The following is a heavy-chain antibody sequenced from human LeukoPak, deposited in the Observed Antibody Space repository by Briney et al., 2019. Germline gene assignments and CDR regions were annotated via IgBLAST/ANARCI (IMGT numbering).Heavy chain of an antibody. CDR3: ARPRVAGSFDY. V-gene: IGHV1-18*01. Sequence: ASVKVSXKTSGYTFTSYGISWVRQAPGQGLEWMGWISGYNVNTNYAQKLQGRVTMTTDTSTSTVYMELRSLRSDDTAVYYCARPRVAGSFDYWGQGTLVTVSS. CDR1: GYTFTSYG. J-gene: IGHJ4*02. CDR2: ISGYNVNT. D-gene: IGHD6-19*01.